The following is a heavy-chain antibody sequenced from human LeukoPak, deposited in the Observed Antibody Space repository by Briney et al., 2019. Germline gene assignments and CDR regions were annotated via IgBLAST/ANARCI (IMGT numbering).Heavy chain of an antibody. CDR1: GFTFSSYG. V-gene: IGHV3-30*02. J-gene: IGHJ4*02. Sequence: GGSLRLSCAASGFTFSSYGMHWVRQALGKWLEWVAFIRYDGSNKYYADSVKGRFTISRDNSKNTLYLQMNSLRAEDTAVYYCAKGHSGATSRRYFDYWGQGTPVTVSS. CDR2: IRYDGSNK. D-gene: IGHD1-26*01. CDR3: AKGHSGATSRRYFDY.